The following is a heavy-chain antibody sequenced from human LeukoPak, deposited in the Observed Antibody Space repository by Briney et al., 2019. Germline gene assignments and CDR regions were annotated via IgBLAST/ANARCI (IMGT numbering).Heavy chain of an antibody. D-gene: IGHD2-15*01. J-gene: IGHJ4*02. Sequence: ASVKVSCKASGYTFTSYYMHWVRQAPGQGLEWMGIINPSGGTTTYAQKFQGRVTMTRDSSTSTIYMEVISLRSEDTAVYYCARGSVVVVAGTIDYWGQGTLVTVSS. CDR2: INPSGGTT. CDR3: ARGSVVVVAGTIDY. V-gene: IGHV1-46*01. CDR1: GYTFTSYY.